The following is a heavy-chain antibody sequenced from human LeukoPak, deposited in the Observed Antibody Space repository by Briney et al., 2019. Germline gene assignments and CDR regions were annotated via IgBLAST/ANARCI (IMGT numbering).Heavy chain of an antibody. Sequence: GGSLRLSCAASGFTFGDHIMNWVRQLPGKGLEWVSAISGSGGSTYYADSVKGRFTISRDNSKNTLYLQMNSLRAEDTAVYYCATDRGWRTSGYYLYYFEYWGQGTLVTFSS. CDR3: ATDRGWRTSGYYLYYFEY. D-gene: IGHD3-3*01. CDR2: ISGSGGST. CDR1: GFTFGDHI. J-gene: IGHJ4*02. V-gene: IGHV3-23*01.